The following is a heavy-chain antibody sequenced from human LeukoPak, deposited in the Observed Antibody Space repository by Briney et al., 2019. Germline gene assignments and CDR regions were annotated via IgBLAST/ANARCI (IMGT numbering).Heavy chain of an antibody. CDR2: INHSGST. CDR1: GGSFSGYY. J-gene: IGHJ5*02. V-gene: IGHV4-34*01. CDR3: AREGDSNSVGWFDP. Sequence: SETLSLTCAVYGGSFSGYYWRWVRPPPGKGLGWIGEINHSGSTNYNPSLKSRVTISVDTSKNQFSLKLSSVTAADTAVYYCAREGDSNSVGWFDPWGQGTLVTVSS. D-gene: IGHD6-13*01.